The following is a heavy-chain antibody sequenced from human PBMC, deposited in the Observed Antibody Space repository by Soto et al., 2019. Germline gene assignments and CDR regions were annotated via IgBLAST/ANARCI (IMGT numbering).Heavy chain of an antibody. J-gene: IGHJ4*02. CDR3: AFRPLLGESSPPVRG. Sequence: EVQLVESGGGLVQPGGSLRLSCAASGFIFRSFWMSWVRQAPGRGLEWVANIKPDGSDKYYVDSAKGRFTISRDNSKNSLYLQMNRLRVEDTAVYYCAFRPLLGESSPPVRGWGQGTLVTVSS. CDR1: GFIFRSFW. CDR2: IKPDGSDK. V-gene: IGHV3-7*01. D-gene: IGHD3-16*02.